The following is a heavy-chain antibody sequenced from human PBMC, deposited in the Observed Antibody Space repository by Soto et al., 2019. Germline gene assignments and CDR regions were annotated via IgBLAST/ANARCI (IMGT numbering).Heavy chain of an antibody. V-gene: IGHV1-69*10. J-gene: IGHJ2*01. Sequence: ASVKVSCKASGGTFSSYAISWVRQAPGQGLEWMGGIIPILGIANYAQKFQGRVTITADKSTSTAYMELSSLRSEDTAVYYCARDSRTGDLYWYFDLWGRGTLVTVSS. CDR3: ARDSRTGDLYWYFDL. D-gene: IGHD7-27*01. CDR2: IIPILGIA. CDR1: GGTFSSYA.